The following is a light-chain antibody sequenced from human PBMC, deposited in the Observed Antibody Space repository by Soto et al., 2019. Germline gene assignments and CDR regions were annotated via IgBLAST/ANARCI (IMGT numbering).Light chain of an antibody. Sequence: QSALTQPPSASGTPGQRVTISCSGSSSNTGSNYVYWYQHLPGTAPKLLIYGNNQRPSGVPDRFSGSKSGTSASLAISGLRSEDEADYYCAAWDDSLSGYVFGTGTKVTVL. V-gene: IGLV1-47*01. J-gene: IGLJ1*01. CDR3: AAWDDSLSGYV. CDR1: SSNTGSNY. CDR2: GNN.